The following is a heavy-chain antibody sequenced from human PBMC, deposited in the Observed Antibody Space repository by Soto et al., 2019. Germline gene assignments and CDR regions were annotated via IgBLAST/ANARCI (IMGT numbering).Heavy chain of an antibody. CDR2: IYYSGST. Sequence: TLSLTCTVSGGSISSYYWSWIRQPPGKGLEWIGYIYYSGSTNYNPSLKSRVTISVDTSKNQFSLKLSSVTAADTAVYYCARVTQRRYNWFDPWGQGTLVTVSS. J-gene: IGHJ5*02. V-gene: IGHV4-59*01. CDR3: ARVTQRRYNWFDP. CDR1: GGSISSYY.